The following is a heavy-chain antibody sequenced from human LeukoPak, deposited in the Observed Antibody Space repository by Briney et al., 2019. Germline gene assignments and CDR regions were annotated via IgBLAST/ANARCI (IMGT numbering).Heavy chain of an antibody. V-gene: IGHV1-69*04. CDR1: GGTSSSYA. Sequence: GASVKVSCKASGGTSSSYAISWVRQAPGQGLEWMGRIIPILGIANYAQKFQGRVTITADKSTSTAYMELSSLRSEDTAVYYCARRALHCSSTSCYPTPTYYGMDVWGQGTTVTVSS. CDR3: ARRALHCSSTSCYPTPTYYGMDV. J-gene: IGHJ6*02. D-gene: IGHD2-2*01. CDR2: IIPILGIA.